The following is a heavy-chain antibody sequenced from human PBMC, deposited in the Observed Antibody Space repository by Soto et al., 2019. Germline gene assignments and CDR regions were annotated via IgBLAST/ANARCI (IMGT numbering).Heavy chain of an antibody. J-gene: IGHJ5*02. CDR1: GASVTRDGYS. V-gene: IGHV4-30-2*01. CDR3: ARDPSQWFDP. CDR2: LFHSGNT. Sequence: PSETLSLTCAVSGASVTRDGYSWAWIRQPPGRGLEWIGYLFHSGNTHYNPSLRGRVSMSVDRSKNQFSLRLTSLTDADTAIYYCARDPSQWFDPWGQGTPVTVSS.